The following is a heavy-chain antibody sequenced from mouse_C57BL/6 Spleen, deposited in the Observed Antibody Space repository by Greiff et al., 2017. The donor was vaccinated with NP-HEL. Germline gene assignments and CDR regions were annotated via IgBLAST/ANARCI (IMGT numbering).Heavy chain of an antibody. CDR3: ARRDSTYAMDY. D-gene: IGHD2-5*01. CDR1: GFTFSDYY. J-gene: IGHJ4*01. Sequence: EVKVVESGGGLVQPGGSLKLSCAASGFTFSDYYMYWVRQTPEKRLEWVAYISNGGGSTYYPDTVKGRFTISRDNAKNTLYLQMSRLKSEDTAMYYCARRDSTYAMDYWGQGTSVTVSS. V-gene: IGHV5-12*01. CDR2: ISNGGGST.